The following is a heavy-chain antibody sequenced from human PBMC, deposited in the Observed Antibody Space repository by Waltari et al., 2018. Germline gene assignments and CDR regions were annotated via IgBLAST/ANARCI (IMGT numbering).Heavy chain of an antibody. CDR3: ARTTTFKSLDY. D-gene: IGHD3-16*01. J-gene: IGHJ4*02. V-gene: IGHV1-69-2*01. CDR2: VDPADDKT. CDR1: GYTFTDSH. Sequence: EVQLVQSGAAVKKPGATVNISCKASGYTFTDSHLHWVQQAPGKGLEWMGRVDPADDKTIYAEKFQGRVTINADTSTDTVYMELSSLRSEDTAVYYCARTTTFKSLDYWGQGTLVTVSS.